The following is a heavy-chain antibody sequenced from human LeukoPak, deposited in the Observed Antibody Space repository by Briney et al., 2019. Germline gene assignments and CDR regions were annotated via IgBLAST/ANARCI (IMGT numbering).Heavy chain of an antibody. D-gene: IGHD2-15*01. CDR2: IYPGDSDT. V-gene: IGHV5-51*01. CDR1: GYSFSTYW. Sequence: GESLKISCTGSGYSFSTYWIVWMRQMPGKGLEWMGIIYPGDSDTRYSPSFQGQVTISADKSISTAYLQWSSLKASDTAMYYCARHGGYPVSLDYWGQGTLVTVSS. J-gene: IGHJ4*02. CDR3: ARHGGYPVSLDY.